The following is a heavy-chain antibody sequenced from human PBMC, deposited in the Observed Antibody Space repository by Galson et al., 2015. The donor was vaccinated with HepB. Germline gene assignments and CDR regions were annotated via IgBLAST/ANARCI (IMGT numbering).Heavy chain of an antibody. CDR1: GYTFTSYG. V-gene: IGHV1-18*04. Sequence: SVKVSCKASGYTFTSYGISWVRQAPGQGLEWMGWISAYNGNTNYAQKLQGRVTMTTDTSTSTAYMELRSLRSDDTAVYYCARDDNYYDSSGYIGYYYYGMDVWGQGTTVTVSS. D-gene: IGHD3-22*01. CDR2: ISAYNGNT. J-gene: IGHJ6*02. CDR3: ARDDNYYDSSGYIGYYYYGMDV.